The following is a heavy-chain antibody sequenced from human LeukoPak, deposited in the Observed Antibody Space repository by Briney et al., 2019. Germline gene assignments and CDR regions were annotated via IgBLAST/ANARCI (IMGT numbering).Heavy chain of an antibody. D-gene: IGHD3-22*01. CDR1: GYTFTSYG. CDR3: ARVPAASRALVVITDNY. V-gene: IGHV1-18*01. Sequence: ASVKVSCKASGYTFTSYGISWVRQAPGQGLEWMGWISAYNGNTNYAQKLQGRVTMTTDTSTSTAYMELRSLRSDDTAVYYCARVPAASRALVVITDNYWGQGTLVTVSS. CDR2: ISAYNGNT. J-gene: IGHJ4*02.